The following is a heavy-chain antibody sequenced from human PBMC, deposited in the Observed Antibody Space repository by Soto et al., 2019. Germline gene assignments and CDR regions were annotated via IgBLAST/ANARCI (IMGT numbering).Heavy chain of an antibody. J-gene: IGHJ6*02. CDR2: ISTDNGNT. D-gene: IGHD3-3*01. Sequence: QVQLVQSGAEVKKPGASVKVSCKASGYTFTNSGISWVRQAPGQGLEWMGWISTDNGNTNYAQHLQARVSMTTDTPTSTAYMDLRSLRSDDTAVYYCAREQGITTFGVYSMYYYGMDVWGQGTTVTVSS. CDR1: GYTFTNSG. V-gene: IGHV1-18*01. CDR3: AREQGITTFGVYSMYYYGMDV.